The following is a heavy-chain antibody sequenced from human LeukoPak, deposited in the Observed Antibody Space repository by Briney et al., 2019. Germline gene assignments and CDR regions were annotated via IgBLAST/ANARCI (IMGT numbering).Heavy chain of an antibody. CDR3: ARGNDYGDHGRDGFDI. J-gene: IGHJ3*02. D-gene: IGHD4-17*01. V-gene: IGHV1-2*02. CDR2: INPNCSGT. CDR1: GYTFTGYY. Sequence: ASVKVSCKSSGYTFTGYYMHWVRQAPGQGLEWMGWINPNCSGTDYAQKFQGRVTMTRDTSISTAYMELRRLRSDDTAVYYCARGNDYGDHGRDGFDIWGQGTLVTVSS.